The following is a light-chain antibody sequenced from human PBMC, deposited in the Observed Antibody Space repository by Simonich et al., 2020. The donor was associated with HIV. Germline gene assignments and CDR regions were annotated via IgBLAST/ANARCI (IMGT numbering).Light chain of an antibody. CDR2: GES. V-gene: IGKV1-39*01. Sequence: DIQMTQSPSSLSASVGDRVTITCRASHSISNYLNWYQQKPGKAPTLLIYGESSLQSGVPSRFSGSGSGTDFTLTISSLQPEDFATYYCQQSYSTTFGPGTKVDIK. J-gene: IGKJ3*01. CDR1: HSISNY. CDR3: QQSYSTT.